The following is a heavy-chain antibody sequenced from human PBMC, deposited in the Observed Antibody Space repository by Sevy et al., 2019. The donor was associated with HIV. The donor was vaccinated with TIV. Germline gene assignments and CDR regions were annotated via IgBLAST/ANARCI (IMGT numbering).Heavy chain of an antibody. CDR3: AKGQQLITQSGSYFYYGMNV. CDR2: ISWNGADI. Sequence: GGSLRLSCAASNLTFEDYAMHWVRRAPGKGLEWVSGISWNGADIGFAASVKGRFTISRDNAKSSVYLQINSLTPEDTGVYYCAKGQQLITQSGSYFYYGMNVWGQGTTVTGSS. D-gene: IGHD6-13*01. CDR1: NLTFEDYA. J-gene: IGHJ6*02. V-gene: IGHV3-9*01.